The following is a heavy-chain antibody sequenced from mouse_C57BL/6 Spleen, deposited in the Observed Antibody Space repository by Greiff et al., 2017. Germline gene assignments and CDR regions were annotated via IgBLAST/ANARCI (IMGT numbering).Heavy chain of an antibody. J-gene: IGHJ2*01. Sequence: QVQLQQSGAELVRPGTSVKVSCKASGYAFTNYLIEWVKQRPGQGLEWIGVINPGSGGTNYNEKCKGKATLTADKSSSTAYMQLSSLTSEDSAVYFCAREGDYGNYVGNYFDYWGQGTTLTVSS. CDR3: AREGDYGNYVGNYFDY. D-gene: IGHD2-1*01. CDR1: GYAFTNYL. V-gene: IGHV1-54*01. CDR2: INPGSGGT.